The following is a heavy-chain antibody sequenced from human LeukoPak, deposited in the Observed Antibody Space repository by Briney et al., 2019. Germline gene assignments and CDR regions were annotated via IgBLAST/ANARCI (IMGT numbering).Heavy chain of an antibody. CDR3: AKDLGYYDSSGYYSDAFDI. V-gene: IGHV3-23*01. J-gene: IGHJ3*02. Sequence: GGSLRLSCAASGFTFSSYAMSWVRQAPGKGLECVSAISGSGGSTYYADSVKGRFTISRDNSKNTLYLQMNSLRAEDTAVYYCAKDLGYYDSSGYYSDAFDIWGQGTMVTVSS. CDR2: ISGSGGST. CDR1: GFTFSSYA. D-gene: IGHD3-22*01.